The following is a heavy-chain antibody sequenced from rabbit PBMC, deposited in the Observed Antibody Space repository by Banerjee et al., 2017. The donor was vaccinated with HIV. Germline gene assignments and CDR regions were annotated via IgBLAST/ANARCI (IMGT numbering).Heavy chain of an antibody. J-gene: IGHJ4*01. CDR1: GFDFSSYG. CDR3: ARNFDL. CDR2: IDPVFGGT. V-gene: IGHV1S47*01. Sequence: QEQLVESGGGLVQPGGSLKLSCKASGFDFSSYGVSWVRQAPGKGLEWIGYIDPVFGGTYYASWVNGRFTISSHNAQNTLYLQLNSLTVADTATYFCARNFDLWGPGTLVTVS.